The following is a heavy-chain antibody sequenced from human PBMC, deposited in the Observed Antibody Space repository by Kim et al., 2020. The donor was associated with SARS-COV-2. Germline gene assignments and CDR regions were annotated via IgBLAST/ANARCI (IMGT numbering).Heavy chain of an antibody. CDR3: ARGPRYSASYCDAFDI. V-gene: IGHV3-73*01. Sequence: GGSLRLSCAASAFTLGGSAMHWLRPASGQGLEWCECIRCKAHSDATTYAASVKGRFTISRHDSKNTAYLQMHSLKTEDTAVYYCARGPRYSASYCDAFDIWGQGTMVTVSS. J-gene: IGHJ3*02. D-gene: IGHD1-26*01. CDR1: AFTLGGSA. CDR2: IRCKAHSDAT.